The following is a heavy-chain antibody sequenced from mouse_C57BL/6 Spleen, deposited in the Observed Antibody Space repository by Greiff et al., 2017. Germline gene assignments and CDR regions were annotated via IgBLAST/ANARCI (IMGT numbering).Heavy chain of an antibody. D-gene: IGHD2-4*01. CDR3: ARGGYDSTGFAY. Sequence: VQLQQPGAELVKPGASVKLSCKASGYTFTSYWMHWVKQRPGQGLEWIGMIHPNSGSTNYNEKFKSKATLTVDKSSSTAYMQLSSLTSEDSAVYYCARGGYDSTGFAYWGQGTLVTVSA. V-gene: IGHV1-64*01. CDR2: IHPNSGST. J-gene: IGHJ3*01. CDR1: GYTFTSYW.